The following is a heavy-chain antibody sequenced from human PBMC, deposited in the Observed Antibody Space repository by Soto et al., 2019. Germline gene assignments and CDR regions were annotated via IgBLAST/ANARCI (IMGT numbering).Heavy chain of an antibody. CDR1: GLTFSSYA. CDR3: ARGDSSSWYDYYYGMDV. J-gene: IGHJ6*02. V-gene: IGHV3-30-3*01. CDR2: ISYDGSNK. D-gene: IGHD6-13*01. Sequence: GGSLRLSCAASGLTFSSYAMHWVRQVPGKGLEWVAVISYDGSNKYYADSVKGRFTISRDNSKNTLYLQMNSLRAEDTAVYYCARGDSSSWYDYYYGMDVWGQGTTVTVSS.